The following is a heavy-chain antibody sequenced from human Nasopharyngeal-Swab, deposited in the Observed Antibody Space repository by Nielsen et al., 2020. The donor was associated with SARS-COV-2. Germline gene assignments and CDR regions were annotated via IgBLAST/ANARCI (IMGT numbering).Heavy chain of an antibody. CDR1: GGSISSYY. Sequence: CTVSGGSISSYYWSWIRQLPGKVLEWIGYIYYSGSTNYNPSLKSRVTISVDTSKNQFSLKLSSVTAADTAVYYCARGREVRGVIITPYGMDVWGQGTTVTVSS. CDR2: IYYSGST. D-gene: IGHD3-10*01. V-gene: IGHV4-59*13. CDR3: ARGREVRGVIITPYGMDV. J-gene: IGHJ6*02.